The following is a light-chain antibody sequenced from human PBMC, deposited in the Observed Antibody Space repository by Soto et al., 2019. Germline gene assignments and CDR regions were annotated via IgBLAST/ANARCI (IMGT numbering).Light chain of an antibody. CDR2: NVS. CDR3: SSYTSSNTVL. CDR1: SSDVGGYNY. Sequence: QSVLTQPASVSGSPGQSITISCTGTSSDVGGYNYVSWYQQNPGKAPKLMIYNVSNRPSGVSNRFSGSKSGNTASLTISGLQAEEEADYYCSSYTSSNTVLFGGGTQLTVL. J-gene: IGLJ2*01. V-gene: IGLV2-14*01.